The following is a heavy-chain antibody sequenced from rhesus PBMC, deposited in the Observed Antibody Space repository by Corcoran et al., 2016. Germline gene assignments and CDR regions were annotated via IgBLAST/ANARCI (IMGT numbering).Heavy chain of an antibody. CDR1: GGSSRSYW. CDR3: ARKTSYIYYFDY. J-gene: IGHJ4*01. D-gene: IGHD1-44*02. V-gene: IGHV4-80*01. CDR2: INGQGENT. Sequence: QVQLQESGPGLMKPSEPLSLTCGVLGGSSRSYWGSWVRQALGKGLEWSGEINGQGENTNYNPSLKSRVTISKDASKNQFSLKLSSVTAADTAVYYCARKTSYIYYFDYWGQGVLVTVSS.